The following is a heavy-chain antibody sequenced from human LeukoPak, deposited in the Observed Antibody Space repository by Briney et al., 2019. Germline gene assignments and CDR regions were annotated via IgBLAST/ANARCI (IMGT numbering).Heavy chain of an antibody. CDR3: ARDQGDYYDSSGYSDAFDI. D-gene: IGHD3-22*01. J-gene: IGHJ3*02. V-gene: IGHV1-46*01. CDR2: INPSGGST. Sequence: ASVKVSCKASGYTFTSYYMHWVRQAPGQGLEWMGIINPSGGSTSYAQKFQGRVTMTRDMSTSTVYMELSSLRSEDTAVYYCARDQGDYYDSSGYSDAFDIWGQGTMVTVSS. CDR1: GYTFTSYY.